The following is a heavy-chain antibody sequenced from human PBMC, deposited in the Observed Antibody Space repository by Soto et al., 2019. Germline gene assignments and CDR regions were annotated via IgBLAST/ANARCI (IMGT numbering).Heavy chain of an antibody. Sequence: ASVKVSCKASGYTFTSYDINWVRQATGQGLEWMGWMNPNSGNTGYAQKFQGRVTMTRNTSISTAYMELSSLRSEDTAVYYCARGRYESFYDYIWGSYRLGAFDIWGQGTMVTVSS. D-gene: IGHD3-16*02. CDR1: GYTFTSYD. CDR2: MNPNSGNT. V-gene: IGHV1-8*01. CDR3: ARGRYESFYDYIWGSYRLGAFDI. J-gene: IGHJ3*02.